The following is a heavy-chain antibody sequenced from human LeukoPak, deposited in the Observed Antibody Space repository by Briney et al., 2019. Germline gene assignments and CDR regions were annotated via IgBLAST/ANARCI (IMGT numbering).Heavy chain of an antibody. V-gene: IGHV4-59*01. Sequence: PSETLSLTCTVSGGSISSYYWSWIRQPPGKGLEWTGYIYYSGSTNYNPSLKSRVTISADTSKNQFSLKLSSVTAADTAVYYCARVYYDSSGYYRIRAFDIWGQGTMVTVSS. D-gene: IGHD3-22*01. CDR1: GGSISSYY. CDR2: IYYSGST. CDR3: ARVYYDSSGYYRIRAFDI. J-gene: IGHJ3*02.